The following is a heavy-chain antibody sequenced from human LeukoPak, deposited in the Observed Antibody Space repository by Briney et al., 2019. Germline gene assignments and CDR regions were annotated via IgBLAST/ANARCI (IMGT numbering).Heavy chain of an antibody. CDR3: AITQGIDY. Sequence: GGSLRLSCTASGFIFSSYAMNWVRQAPGKGLECVSTIDGDGFRTYYADYVKGRFTISRDNSKNTLYLQMSSLRAEDTAVYYCAITQGIDYWGQGILVTVSS. CDR2: IDGDGFRT. J-gene: IGHJ4*02. D-gene: IGHD3-10*01. V-gene: IGHV3-23*01. CDR1: GFIFSSYA.